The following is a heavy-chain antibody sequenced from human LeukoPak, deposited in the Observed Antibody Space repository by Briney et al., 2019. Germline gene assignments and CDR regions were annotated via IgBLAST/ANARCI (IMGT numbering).Heavy chain of an antibody. CDR1: GYTFTSYG. Sequence: ASVKVSCKASGYTFTSYGINWVRQAPGQGLEWMGWISPYNGNTYYAQKLQGRLTMTTDTSTSTAYMGLRSLRSDDTAVYYCARWRGSSGWLGDHFAYWGREPWSPSPQ. V-gene: IGHV1-18*01. J-gene: IGHJ4*02. CDR3: ARWRGSSGWLGDHFAY. CDR2: ISPYNGNT. D-gene: IGHD6-19*01.